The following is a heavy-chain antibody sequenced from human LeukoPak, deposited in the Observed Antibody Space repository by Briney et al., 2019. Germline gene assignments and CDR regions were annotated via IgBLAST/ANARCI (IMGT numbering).Heavy chain of an antibody. Sequence: GASVKVSCKASGYTFTSYGISWVRQAPGQGLEWMGIIYPSGGSTTYAQKFQGRVTMTRDMSTSTVYMELSSLRSEDTAVYYCAIGYCRGGSCDDEPGDAFDIWGQGTMVAVSS. D-gene: IGHD2-15*01. V-gene: IGHV1-46*01. CDR1: GYTFTSYG. CDR3: AIGYCRGGSCDDEPGDAFDI. CDR2: IYPSGGST. J-gene: IGHJ3*02.